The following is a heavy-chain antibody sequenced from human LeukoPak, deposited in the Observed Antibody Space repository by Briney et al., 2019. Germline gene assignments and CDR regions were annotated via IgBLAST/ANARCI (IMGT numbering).Heavy chain of an antibody. V-gene: IGHV4-38-2*02. CDR2: IYHSGST. D-gene: IGHD3-10*01. Sequence: SETLSLTCTVSGYPISSGYYWGWIRQPPGKGLEWIGSIYHSGSTYYNPSLKSRVTISVDTSKNQFSLKLSSVTAADTAVYYCARSGSGSYLDYWGQGTLVTVSS. CDR1: GYPISSGYY. J-gene: IGHJ4*02. CDR3: ARSGSGSYLDY.